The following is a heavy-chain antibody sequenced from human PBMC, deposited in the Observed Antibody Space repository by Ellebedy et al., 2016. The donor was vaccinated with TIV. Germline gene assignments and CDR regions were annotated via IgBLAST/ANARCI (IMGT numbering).Heavy chain of an antibody. J-gene: IGHJ3*02. V-gene: IGHV1-69*13. CDR1: GGTFSSYA. CDR3: ARHDSSGYAWGAFDI. Sequence: AASVKVSCKASGGTFSSYAISWVRQAPGQGLEWMGGIIPIFGTANYAQKFQGRVTITADESTSTAYMELSSPRSEDTAVYYCARHDSSGYAWGAFDIWGQGTMVTVSS. D-gene: IGHD3-22*01. CDR2: IIPIFGTA.